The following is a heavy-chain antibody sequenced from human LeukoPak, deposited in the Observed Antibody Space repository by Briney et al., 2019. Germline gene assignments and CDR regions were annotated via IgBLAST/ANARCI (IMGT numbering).Heavy chain of an antibody. CDR2: ISNSGSTI. CDR3: ARDGDGYCSGGSCYTRPFDY. CDR1: GFTFSSYE. D-gene: IGHD2-15*01. V-gene: IGHV3-48*03. Sequence: GGSLRLSCAASGFTFSSYEMNWVRQAPGKGLEWVSYISNSGSTIYYADSVKGRFTISRDNAKNSLYLQMNSLRAEDTAVYYCARDGDGYCSGGSCYTRPFDYWGQGTLVTVSS. J-gene: IGHJ4*02.